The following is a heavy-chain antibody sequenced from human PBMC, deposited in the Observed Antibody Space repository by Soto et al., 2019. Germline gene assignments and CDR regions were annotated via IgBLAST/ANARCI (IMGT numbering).Heavy chain of an antibody. Sequence: QVQLVESGGGVVRPGTSLRLSCAATGFSFSAHGMHWVRQAPGKGLEWLAVINDGSEEGYADSVRGRFTISRDNARNILQLQMDNLRAADSALYYCARDDLFVDNGLDHWGQGTLVTVSS. CDR1: GFSFSAHG. V-gene: IGHV3-33*01. D-gene: IGHD1-1*01. J-gene: IGHJ4*02. CDR3: ARDDLFVDNGLDH. CDR2: INDGSEE.